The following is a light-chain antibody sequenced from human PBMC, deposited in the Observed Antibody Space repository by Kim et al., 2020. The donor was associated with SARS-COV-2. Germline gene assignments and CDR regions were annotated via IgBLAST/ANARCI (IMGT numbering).Light chain of an antibody. CDR1: QSVSSSH. V-gene: IGKV3-20*01. CDR3: QKYGSTWT. CDR2: GAS. J-gene: IGKJ1*01. Sequence: EIVLTQSPGTLSLSPGERATLSCRASQSVSSSHLAWYQQEPGQAPRLLIYGASTRATGIPDRFSGSGSGTDFTLTISRLEPEDFAVFYCQKYGSTWTFGQGTKVDIK.